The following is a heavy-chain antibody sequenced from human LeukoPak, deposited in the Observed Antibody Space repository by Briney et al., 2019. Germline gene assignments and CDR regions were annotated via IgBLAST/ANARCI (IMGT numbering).Heavy chain of an antibody. J-gene: IGHJ4*02. V-gene: IGHV3-30-3*01. CDR2: ISYDGYNK. CDR3: ARDRSEGPPHYYDSSGSDY. D-gene: IGHD3-22*01. Sequence: GGSLRLSCAASGSTFSSYALQWVRQAPGKGLEWVAVISYDGYNKYFADSVKGRFTISRDNSKNTQYLQMNSLRSEDTAVYYCARDRSEGPPHYYDSSGSDYWGQGTLVTVSS. CDR1: GSTFSSYA.